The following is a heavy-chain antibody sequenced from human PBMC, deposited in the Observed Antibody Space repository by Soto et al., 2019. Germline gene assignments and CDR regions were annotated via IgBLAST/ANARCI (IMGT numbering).Heavy chain of an antibody. CDR3: PRRPQLHTVAVFDH. CDR2: INYYGST. V-gene: IGHV4-34*01. J-gene: IGHJ4*02. Sequence: ETLSLTCEVSGGAFKGYYWTWIRQPPGKGLEWIGEINYYGSTTYNLSLMGRVTISVDASKSQFALEMASLTAADTAVYYCPRRPQLHTVAVFDHWRPGSLVTVSS. D-gene: IGHD3-3*01. CDR1: GGAFKGYY.